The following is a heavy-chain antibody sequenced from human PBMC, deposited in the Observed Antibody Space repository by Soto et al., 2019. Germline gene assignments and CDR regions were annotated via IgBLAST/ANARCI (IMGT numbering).Heavy chain of an antibody. Sequence: ASVKGSCKASGGTFSSYAISWVRQAPGQGLEWMGGIIPIFGTANYAQKFQGRVTITADESTSTAYMELSSLRSEDTAVYYCARAAGTRYCSSTSHLCPMDYWGQGTLVTVSS. CDR3: ARAAGTRYCSSTSHLCPMDY. CDR1: GGTFSSYA. V-gene: IGHV1-69*13. CDR2: IIPIFGTA. D-gene: IGHD2-2*01. J-gene: IGHJ4*02.